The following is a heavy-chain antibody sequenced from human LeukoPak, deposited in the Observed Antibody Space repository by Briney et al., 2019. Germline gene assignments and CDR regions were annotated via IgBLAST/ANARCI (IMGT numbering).Heavy chain of an antibody. CDR3: ARGAAHYYDSSGYRN. V-gene: IGHV1-8*01. D-gene: IGHD3-22*01. Sequence: GASVKVSCKASGCTFTSYDINWVRQATGQGLEWMGWMNPNSGNTGYAQKFQGRVTMTRNTSISTAYMELSSLRSEDTAVYYCARGAAHYYDSSGYRNWGQGTLVTVSS. CDR2: MNPNSGNT. CDR1: GCTFTSYD. J-gene: IGHJ4*02.